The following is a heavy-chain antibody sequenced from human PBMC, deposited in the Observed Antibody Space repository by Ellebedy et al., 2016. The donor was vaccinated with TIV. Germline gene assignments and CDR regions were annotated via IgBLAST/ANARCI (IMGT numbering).Heavy chain of an antibody. CDR1: GGTFSSYA. CDR3: ARAVTVGANYFDY. D-gene: IGHD1-26*01. J-gene: IGHJ4*02. Sequence: SVKVSXXASGGTFSSYAISWVRQAPGQGLEWMGGIIPIFGTANYAQKFQGRVTITADESTSTAYMELSSLRSEDTAVYYCARAVTVGANYFDYWGQGTLVTVSS. CDR2: IIPIFGTA. V-gene: IGHV1-69*13.